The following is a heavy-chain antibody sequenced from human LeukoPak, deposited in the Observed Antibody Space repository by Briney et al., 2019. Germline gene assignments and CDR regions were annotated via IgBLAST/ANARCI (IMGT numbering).Heavy chain of an antibody. D-gene: IGHD3-16*01. CDR3: VRDQGGVTDLRFDY. CDR1: GFTSSRYW. Sequence: GGSLRVSCAASGFTSSRYWMHWVRQAPGKGLVWVSRINGDGSSTRYADSVKGRFTISRDNATNTLCLEMNSLRAEDTAVYYCVRDQGGVTDLRFDYWGQGTLVTVSS. V-gene: IGHV3-74*01. J-gene: IGHJ4*02. CDR2: INGDGSST.